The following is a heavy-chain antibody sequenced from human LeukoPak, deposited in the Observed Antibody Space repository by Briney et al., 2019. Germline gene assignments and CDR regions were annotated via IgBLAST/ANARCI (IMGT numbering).Heavy chain of an antibody. Sequence: SEPLSLPCTVSGGYISSYYWNWLRQPPPKGLEGIGYIYFSGSTNYNPSLNSRVTISVGTSKNQFSLKLSSVTAADTAVYDCARASDSSGYFQAFDIWGRGTMVTVSS. V-gene: IGHV4-59*01. D-gene: IGHD3-22*01. J-gene: IGHJ3*02. CDR3: ARASDSSGYFQAFDI. CDR1: GGYISSYY. CDR2: IYFSGST.